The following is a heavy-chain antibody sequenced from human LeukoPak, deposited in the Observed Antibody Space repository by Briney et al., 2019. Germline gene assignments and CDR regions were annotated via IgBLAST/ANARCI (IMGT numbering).Heavy chain of an antibody. V-gene: IGHV6-1*01. J-gene: IGHJ5*02. CDR1: GDSVSSNSAA. CDR2: TYYRSKWYN. Sequence: SQTLLLTCAISGDSVSSNSAAWNWIRQSPSRGLEWLGRTYYRSKWYNDYAVSVKSRITINPDTSKNQFSLQLDSVTPEDTAVYYCARTPSAGYYDSSGYLGNWFDPWGQGILVTVSS. D-gene: IGHD3-22*01. CDR3: ARTPSAGYYDSSGYLGNWFDP.